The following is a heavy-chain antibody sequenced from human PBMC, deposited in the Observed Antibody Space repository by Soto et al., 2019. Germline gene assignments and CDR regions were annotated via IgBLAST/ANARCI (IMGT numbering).Heavy chain of an antibody. V-gene: IGHV4-4*02. CDR1: SGSISSSNW. D-gene: IGHD4-4*01. CDR2: IYHSGST. CDR3: AGSSYRFDT. J-gene: IGHJ5*02. Sequence: QVQLQESGPGLVKPSGTLSLTCAVSSGSISSSNWWTWVRQPPGKGLEWIGGIYHSGSTNYNPSLKGRVTLSVDKSKNQFSLKLSSVTAADTAVYYCAGSSYRFDTWGQGALVTVSS.